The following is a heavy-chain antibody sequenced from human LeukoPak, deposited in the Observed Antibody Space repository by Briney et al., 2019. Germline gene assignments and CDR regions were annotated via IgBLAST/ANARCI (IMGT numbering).Heavy chain of an antibody. D-gene: IGHD2-2*01. CDR3: ARGYCSSTSCYRTTTVSYYFDY. CDR1: GFTFSSYA. V-gene: IGHV3-66*01. J-gene: IGHJ4*02. CDR2: IYSGGST. Sequence: GGSLRLSCAASGFTFSSYAMSWVRQAPGKGLEWVSVIYSGGSTYYADSVKGRFTISRDNSKNTLYLQMNSLRAEDTAVYYCARGYCSSTSCYRTTTVSYYFDYWGQGTLVTVSS.